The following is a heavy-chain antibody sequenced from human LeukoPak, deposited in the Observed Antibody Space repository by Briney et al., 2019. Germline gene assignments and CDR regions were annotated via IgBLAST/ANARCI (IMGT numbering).Heavy chain of an antibody. D-gene: IGHD3-22*01. V-gene: IGHV4-31*03. CDR3: ARGYYDSSGYYIDYFDY. Sequence: SGTLSLTCTVSGGSISSGGYYWSWIRQHPGKGLEWIGYIYYSGSTYYNPSLKSRVTISVDTSKNQFSLKLSSVTAADTAVYYCARGYYDSSGYYIDYFDYWGQGTLVTVSS. CDR2: IYYSGST. CDR1: GGSISSGGYY. J-gene: IGHJ4*02.